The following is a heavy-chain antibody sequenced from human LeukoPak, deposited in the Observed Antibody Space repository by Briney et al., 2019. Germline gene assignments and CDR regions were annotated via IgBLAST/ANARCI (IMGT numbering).Heavy chain of an antibody. D-gene: IGHD1-26*01. V-gene: IGHV1-18*01. CDR1: GYTFTSYG. J-gene: IGHJ6*03. CDR3: ARGIVGATVSRGYYYYMDV. Sequence: GASVKVSCKASGYTFTSYGISWVRQAPGQGLEWMGWISAYNGNTNYAQKLQGRVTMTTDTSTSTAYMELRSLRSDDTAVCYCARGIVGATVSRGYYYYMDVWGKGTTVTVSS. CDR2: ISAYNGNT.